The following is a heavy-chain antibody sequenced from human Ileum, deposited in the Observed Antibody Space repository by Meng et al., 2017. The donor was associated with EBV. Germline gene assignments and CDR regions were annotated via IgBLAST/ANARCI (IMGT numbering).Heavy chain of an antibody. D-gene: IGHD3-9*01. CDR2: ISSSGSPT. CDR3: ASLTP. V-gene: IGHV3-11*01. J-gene: IGHJ5*02. Sequence: QAQLVEFGGVLVKPGGSLRLSCAASGFSFSDYYMSWIRQAPGKGLEWIAYISSSGSPTYYVDSVKGRFTISRDNGKNSVYLQMDSLRVEDTAVYYCASLTPWGQGTLVTVSS. CDR1: GFSFSDYY.